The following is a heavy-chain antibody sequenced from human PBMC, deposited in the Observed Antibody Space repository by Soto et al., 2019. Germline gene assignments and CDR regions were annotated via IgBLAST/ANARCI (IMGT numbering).Heavy chain of an antibody. CDR2: ISGSGFKK. J-gene: IGHJ5*02. V-gene: IGHV3-23*01. CDR1: GFIFENFG. Sequence: SLRLSCAASGFIFENFGMSWVRQAPGKGLEWISSISGSGFKKYYADSVKGRFTISRDNSKSTVYLELNNLSAEDTAVYHCAKNQGVELVPLATVDWFDPWGQGSVVIVSS. CDR3: AKNQGVELVPLATVDWFDP. D-gene: IGHD1-26*01.